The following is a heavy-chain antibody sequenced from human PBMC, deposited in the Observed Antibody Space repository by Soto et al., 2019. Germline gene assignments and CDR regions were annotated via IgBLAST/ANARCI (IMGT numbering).Heavy chain of an antibody. CDR1: GFTFRNYW. D-gene: IGHD5-12*01. CDR2: IKQDGTEK. J-gene: IGHJ4*02. V-gene: IGHV3-7*01. Sequence: EVQLVESGGGLVQPGGSLRLSCAASGFTFRNYWMSWVRQAPGKGLEWVANIKQDGTEKNYVDSVRGRFTISRDNAKNSLDLQMYRLTAEDTAVYYCASVAIWGQGTGVTVSS. CDR3: ASVAI.